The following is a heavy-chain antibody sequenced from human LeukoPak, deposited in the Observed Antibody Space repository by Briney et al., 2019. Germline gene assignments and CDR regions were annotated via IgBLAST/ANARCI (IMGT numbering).Heavy chain of an antibody. J-gene: IGHJ5*02. CDR1: GYTFTSYG. D-gene: IGHD4-11*01. V-gene: IGHV1-18*01. CDR2: ISAYNGNT. CDR3: ARDTGNGFPNWFDP. Sequence: GASVKVSCKASGYTFTSYGISWVRQAPGQGLEWMGWISAYNGNTDYAQKLQGRVTMTTDTSTSTAYMELRSLRSDDTAVYYCARDTGNGFPNWFDPWGQGTLVTVSS.